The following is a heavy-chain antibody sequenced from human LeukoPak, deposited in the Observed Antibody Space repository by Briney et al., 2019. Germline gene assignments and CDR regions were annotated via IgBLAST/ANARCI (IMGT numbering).Heavy chain of an antibody. Sequence: ASVKVSCKASGYTFTGYYLHWVRQAPGQGLEWMGWINPNSGDTNYAQKFQGRVTMTRDTSISTAYLELSRLRSDDTAVYFCARVYSSSLDYWGQGTLVTVSS. J-gene: IGHJ4*02. V-gene: IGHV1-2*02. CDR1: GYTFTGYY. D-gene: IGHD6-6*01. CDR2: INPNSGDT. CDR3: ARVYSSSLDY.